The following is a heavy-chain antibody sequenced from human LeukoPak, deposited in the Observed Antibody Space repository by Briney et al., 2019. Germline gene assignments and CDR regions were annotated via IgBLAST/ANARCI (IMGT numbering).Heavy chain of an antibody. CDR1: GFTFTSDA. J-gene: IGHJ4*02. D-gene: IGHD6-19*01. CDR3: AKDAEYSSGWFVFDY. Sequence: GGSLRLSCVASGFTFTSDAMNWVRQAPGKGLEWVSAISGSGGSTYYADSVKGRFTISRDNSKNTLYLQMNSLRAEDTAVYYCAKDAEYSSGWFVFDYWGQGTLVTVSS. CDR2: ISGSGGST. V-gene: IGHV3-23*01.